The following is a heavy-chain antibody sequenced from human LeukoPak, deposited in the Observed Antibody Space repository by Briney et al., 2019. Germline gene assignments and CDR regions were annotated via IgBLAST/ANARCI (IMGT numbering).Heavy chain of an antibody. CDR3: ARDFPSGGMDV. CDR2: IWYDGSSK. V-gene: IGHV3-33*01. Sequence: GGSLRLSCAASGFTFSSYGMHWVRQAPGKGLEWVAVIWYDGSSKYYADSVKGRFTISRDNSKNTLYLQMNSLRAEDTAVYYCARDFPSGGMDVWGQGTTVTVSS. J-gene: IGHJ6*02. D-gene: IGHD3-3*01. CDR1: GFTFSSYG.